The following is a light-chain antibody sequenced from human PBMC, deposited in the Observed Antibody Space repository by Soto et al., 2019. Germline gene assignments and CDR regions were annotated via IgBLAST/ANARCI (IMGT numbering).Light chain of an antibody. CDR2: EVS. Sequence: QSVLTQPASVSGSPGQPITISCTGTSSDVGGYNYVSWYQQHPGKAPKLMIYEVSNRPSGVSNRFSGSKSGNTASLTISGLQAEDEADYYCSSYTSSSFVVFGGGTKVTVL. CDR1: SSDVGGYNY. J-gene: IGLJ2*01. V-gene: IGLV2-14*01. CDR3: SSYTSSSFVV.